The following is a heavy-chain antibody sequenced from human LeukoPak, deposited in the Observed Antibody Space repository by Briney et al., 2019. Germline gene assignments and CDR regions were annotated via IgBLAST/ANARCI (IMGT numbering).Heavy chain of an antibody. V-gene: IGHV4-59*11. Sequence: SETLSLTCAVSDDSFSSHYWTWIRQPPGKGLEWIGYISYIGSTNYNPSLKSRVTISIDTSKNQFPLKLSSVTAADTAVYYCARDLVTVTKGFDIWGQGTMVSVSS. CDR1: DDSFSSHY. CDR2: ISYIGST. D-gene: IGHD4-17*01. CDR3: ARDLVTVTKGFDI. J-gene: IGHJ3*02.